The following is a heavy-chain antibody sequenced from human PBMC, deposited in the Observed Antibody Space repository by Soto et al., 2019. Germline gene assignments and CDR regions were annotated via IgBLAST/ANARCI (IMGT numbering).Heavy chain of an antibody. J-gene: IGHJ4*02. Sequence: QVQLVQSGAEVKKPGSSVKVSCKASGGTFSSYAISWVRQAPGQGLEWMGGIIPIFGTANYAQKFQGRVRDTADESTSTAYMELSSLGSEDTAVYYWARARGYSYEANPGLPDYWGQGTLVTVSS. CDR3: ARARGYSYEANPGLPDY. CDR1: GGTFSSYA. CDR2: IIPIFGTA. V-gene: IGHV1-69*01. D-gene: IGHD5-18*01.